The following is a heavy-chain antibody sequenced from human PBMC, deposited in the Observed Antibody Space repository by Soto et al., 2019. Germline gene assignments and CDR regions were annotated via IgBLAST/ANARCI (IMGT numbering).Heavy chain of an antibody. CDR1: GGSISSDY. Sequence: SGTLSLTCTVSGGSISSDYWSWIRQPPGKGLEWIGYIYYSGSTNYNPSLKSRVTISVDTSKNQFSLKLSSVTAADTAVYYCATSYGNAWYTYWGQGTQVTVSS. D-gene: IGHD6-13*01. CDR3: ATSYGNAWYTY. J-gene: IGHJ4*02. CDR2: IYYSGST. V-gene: IGHV4-59*01.